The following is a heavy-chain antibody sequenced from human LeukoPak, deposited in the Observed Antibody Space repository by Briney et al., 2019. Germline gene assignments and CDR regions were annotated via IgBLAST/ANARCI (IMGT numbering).Heavy chain of an antibody. CDR3: ARASSWYQAVDY. Sequence: PGGSLRLSCAASGFTVSSNYMSWVRQAPGKGLEWVSVIYSGGSTYYADSVKGRFTISRDNSKDTLYLQMNSLRAEDTAVYYCARASSWYQAVDYWGQGTLVTVSP. CDR1: GFTVSSNY. CDR2: IYSGGST. D-gene: IGHD6-13*01. V-gene: IGHV3-66*01. J-gene: IGHJ4*02.